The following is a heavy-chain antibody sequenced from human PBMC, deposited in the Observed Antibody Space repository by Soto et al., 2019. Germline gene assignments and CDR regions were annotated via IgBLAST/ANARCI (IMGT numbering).Heavy chain of an antibody. V-gene: IGHV4-39*01. J-gene: IGHJ3*02. D-gene: IGHD6-19*01. CDR1: GGSISTVSYY. CDR3: ARQPVSARRLGAFEI. CDR2: IYYSGSS. Sequence: QLQLQESGPGLAKPSETLSLTCSVSGGSISTVSYYWAWIRQPPGKGLEWIGSIYYSGSSYYKPSLKXRXSXPVDTSKTQFSLKMSPVTAADTARYYCARQPVSARRLGAFEIWGQGTMVTVSA.